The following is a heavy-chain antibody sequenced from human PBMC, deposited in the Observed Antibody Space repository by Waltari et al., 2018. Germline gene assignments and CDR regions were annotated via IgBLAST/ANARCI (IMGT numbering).Heavy chain of an antibody. V-gene: IGHV4-39*01. J-gene: IGHJ4*02. D-gene: IGHD3-10*01. CDR3: ARSDYYGSGSYD. CDR2: IYYSGST. Sequence: QLQLQESGPGLVKPSETLSLTCTVSGGSIRSSSYYWGWLRQPPGKGLEWIGSIYYSGSTYYNPSLKSRVTISVDTSKNQFSLKLSSVTAADTAVYYCARSDYYGSGSYDWGQGTLVTVSS. CDR1: GGSIRSSSYY.